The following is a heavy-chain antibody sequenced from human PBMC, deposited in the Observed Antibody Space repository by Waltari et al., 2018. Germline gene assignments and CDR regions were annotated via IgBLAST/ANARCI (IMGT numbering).Heavy chain of an antibody. Sequence: QVQLVQSGAEMKKPGSSVKVSCKASGGTFSSYAVSWVRQAPGQGLEWMGGIIPIVRVATYAQKFQDRVTLVADESTSTVYMEVRSLTSEDTAMYYCARVWGSMTTVTTLDHWGQGTLVSVSS. J-gene: IGHJ4*02. D-gene: IGHD4-17*01. CDR2: IIPIVRVA. V-gene: IGHV1-69*12. CDR3: ARVWGSMTTVTTLDH. CDR1: GGTFSSYA.